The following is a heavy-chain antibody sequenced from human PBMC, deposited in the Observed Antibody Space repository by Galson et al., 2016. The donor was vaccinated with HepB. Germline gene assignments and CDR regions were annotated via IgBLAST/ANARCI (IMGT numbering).Heavy chain of an antibody. D-gene: IGHD1-26*01. V-gene: IGHV4-4*02. CDR2: IYQTGTA. J-gene: IGHJ4*02. Sequence: SETLSLTCAVSDGSITNNYWWSWVRQSPGKGLEWIGEIYQTGTAHYNPSFTSRATISVDKSKNQISLRLDSVTAADTAVYYCTRGNLGAYATMAFDYWGQGSLVTVSS. CDR3: TRGNLGAYATMAFDY. CDR1: DGSITNNYW.